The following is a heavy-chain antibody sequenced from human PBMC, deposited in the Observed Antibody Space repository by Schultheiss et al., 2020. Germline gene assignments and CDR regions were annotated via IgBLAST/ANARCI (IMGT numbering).Heavy chain of an antibody. Sequence: SQTLSLTCTVSGGSISSYYWSWIRQPPGKGLEWIGRIFTSGSTNYNPSLKSRVTMSVDTSKNQFSLKLSSVTAADTAVYYCARHGDYGDYAEPYYYGMDVWGQGTMVTVSS. CDR2: IFTSGST. J-gene: IGHJ6*02. V-gene: IGHV4-4*07. CDR1: GGSISSYY. CDR3: ARHGDYGDYAEPYYYGMDV. D-gene: IGHD4-17*01.